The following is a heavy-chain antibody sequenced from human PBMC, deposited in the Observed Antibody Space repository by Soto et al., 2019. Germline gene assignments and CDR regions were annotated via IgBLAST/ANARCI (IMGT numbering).Heavy chain of an antibody. Sequence: QVQLLESGGGVVQPGRSLRLSCAASGFSFNIFAMHWVRHAPGKGLEWVAVISFDESKKFYADSVKGRFTISRDSSKNTVYLQMNTLGIEDTAVYYCARGDAPPQWDFFYGMDVWGPGTTVAVSS. V-gene: IGHV3-30*04. J-gene: IGHJ6*02. CDR1: GFSFNIFA. CDR2: ISFDESKK. CDR3: ARGDAPPQWDFFYGMDV. D-gene: IGHD2-8*01.